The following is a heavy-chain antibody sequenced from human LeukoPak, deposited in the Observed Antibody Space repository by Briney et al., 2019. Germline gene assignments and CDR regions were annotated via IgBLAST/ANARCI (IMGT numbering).Heavy chain of an antibody. CDR3: AKDYGGYLFDY. CDR1: GFTFSSYS. V-gene: IGHV3-21*04. J-gene: IGHJ4*02. CDR2: ISSSSSYI. Sequence: GGSLRLSCAASGFTFSSYSMNWVRQAPGKGLEWVSSISSSSSYIYCADSVTGRFTISRDNSKNTLYLQMNSLRAEDTAVYYCAKDYGGYLFDYWGQGTLVTVSS. D-gene: IGHD4-23*01.